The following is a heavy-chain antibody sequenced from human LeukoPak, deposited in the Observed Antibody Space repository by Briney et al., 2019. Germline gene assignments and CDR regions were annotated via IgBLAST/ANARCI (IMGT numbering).Heavy chain of an antibody. CDR3: ARGAMVVTHGRSDFDY. Sequence: PSQTLSLTCTVSGGSISSGDYYWSWIRQPPGKGLEWIGYIYYSGSTYYNPSLKSRVTISVGTSKNQFSLKLSSVTAADTAVYYCARGAMVVTHGRSDFDYWGQGTLVTVSS. CDR2: IYYSGST. D-gene: IGHD4-23*01. J-gene: IGHJ4*02. CDR1: GGSISSGDYY. V-gene: IGHV4-30-4*08.